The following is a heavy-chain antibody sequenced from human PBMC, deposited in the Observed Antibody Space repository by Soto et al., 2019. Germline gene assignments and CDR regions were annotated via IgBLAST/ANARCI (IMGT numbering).Heavy chain of an antibody. CDR3: TRQKDIVVVPAAISSFDP. D-gene: IGHD2-2*02. V-gene: IGHV3-73*01. CDR2: IRSKANSYAT. CDR1: GFTFSGSA. J-gene: IGHJ5*02. Sequence: GGSLRLSCAASGFTFSGSAMHWVRQASGKRLEWVGRIRSKANSYATAYAASVKGRFTISRDDSKNTAYLQMNSLKTEDTAVYYCTRQKDIVVVPAAISSFDPWGQGTLVTVSS.